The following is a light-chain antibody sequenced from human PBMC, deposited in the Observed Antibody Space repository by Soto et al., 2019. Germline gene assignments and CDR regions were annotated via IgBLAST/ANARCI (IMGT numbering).Light chain of an antibody. CDR1: HYVRSW. CDR2: VAS. J-gene: IGKJ1*01. V-gene: IGKV1-12*02. Sequence: DIQMTQSPSSVSASVGDRVTISCRASHYVRSWLAWYQQKPGKAPNLLIYVASTLQSGVPSRFSGSGSGTDFTLTISSLQPEDFATYYCQQANGDPWTFGQGTKVEIK. CDR3: QQANGDPWT.